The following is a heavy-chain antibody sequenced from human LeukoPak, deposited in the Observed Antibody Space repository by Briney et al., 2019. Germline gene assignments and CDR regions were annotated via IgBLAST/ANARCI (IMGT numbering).Heavy chain of an antibody. CDR2: ISYDGSNK. D-gene: IGHD3-10*01. CDR1: GFTFSSYG. CDR3: AKDFYGSGSNPDY. V-gene: IGHV3-30*18. J-gene: IGHJ4*02. Sequence: PGGSLRLSCAASGFTFSSYGMHWVRQAPGKGLEWVAVISYDGSNKYYADSVKGRFTISRDNSKNTLYLQMNSLRAEDTAVYYCAKDFYGSGSNPDYWGQGTLVTVSS.